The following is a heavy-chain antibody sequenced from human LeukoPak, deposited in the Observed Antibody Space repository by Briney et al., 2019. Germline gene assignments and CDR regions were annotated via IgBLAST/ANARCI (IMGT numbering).Heavy chain of an antibody. V-gene: IGHV3-30*18. Sequence: GGSLRLSCAASGFTFSSYGMHWVRQAPGKGLEWVAVISYDGSNKCYADSVKGRFTISRDNPKNTLYLQMNSLRAEDTAVYYCAKGLGGYSYGYHYYYGMDVWGQGTTVTVSS. CDR1: GFTFSSYG. CDR2: ISYDGSNK. CDR3: AKGLGGYSYGYHYYYGMDV. J-gene: IGHJ6*02. D-gene: IGHD5-18*01.